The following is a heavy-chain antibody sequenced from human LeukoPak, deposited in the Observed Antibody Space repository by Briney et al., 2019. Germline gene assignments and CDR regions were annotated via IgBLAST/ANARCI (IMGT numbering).Heavy chain of an antibody. J-gene: IGHJ3*02. CDR1: GYTFTSYD. CDR2: MNPNSGNT. V-gene: IGHV1-8*01. Sequence: ASVKVSCKASGYTFTSYDINWVRQATGQGLEWMGWMNPNSGNTGYAQKFQGRVTMTRNTSISTAYMELSSLRSEDTAVYYCARGVRRHDAFDIWGQGTMVTVSS. CDR3: ARGVRRHDAFDI.